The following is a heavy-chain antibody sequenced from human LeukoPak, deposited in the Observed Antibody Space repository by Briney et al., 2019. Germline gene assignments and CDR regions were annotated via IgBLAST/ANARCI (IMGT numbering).Heavy chain of an antibody. D-gene: IGHD3-10*01. Sequence: PGGSLRLSCAASRFTFSSYWMSWVRQAPGKGLEWVANIKQDGSEKYYVDSVKCRFTISRDNAKNSLYLQMNSLRAEDTAVYYCARWWGYGGDYWGQGTLVTVSS. V-gene: IGHV3-7*01. CDR3: ARWWGYGGDY. J-gene: IGHJ4*02. CDR1: RFTFSSYW. CDR2: IKQDGSEK.